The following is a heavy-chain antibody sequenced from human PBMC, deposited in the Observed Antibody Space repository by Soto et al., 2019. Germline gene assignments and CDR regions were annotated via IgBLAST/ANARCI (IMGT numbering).Heavy chain of an antibody. CDR2: IYHSGST. V-gene: IGHV4-38-2*01. Sequence: PSETLSLTCAVSGYSISSGYYWGWIRQPPGKGLGWIGSIYHSGSTYYNPSLKSRVTISVDTSKNQFSLKLSSVTAADTAVYYCARAFVGSSSSLFDPWGQGTRVTVSS. CDR3: ARAFVGSSSSLFDP. J-gene: IGHJ5*02. CDR1: GYSISSGYY. D-gene: IGHD6-13*01.